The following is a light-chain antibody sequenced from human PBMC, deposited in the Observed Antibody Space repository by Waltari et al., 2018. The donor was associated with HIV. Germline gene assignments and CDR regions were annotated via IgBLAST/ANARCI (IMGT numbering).Light chain of an antibody. CDR2: DAS. CDR3: QQRSNWPRT. J-gene: IGKJ1*01. V-gene: IGKV3-11*01. CDR1: QSVSSY. Sequence: DIVLTQSPATLSSSPGETATLSCRASQSVSSYLAWYRQKPGQAPRLLIYDASNRATGIPARFSGSGSGSDFTLTISSLEPEDFAVYYCQQRSNWPRTFGQGTKVEIK.